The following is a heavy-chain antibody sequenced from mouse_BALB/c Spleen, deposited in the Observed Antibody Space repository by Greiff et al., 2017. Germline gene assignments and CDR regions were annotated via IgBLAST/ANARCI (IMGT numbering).Heavy chain of an antibody. CDR1: GYTFTSYW. CDR2: INPSTGYT. CDR3: ARSNFDV. J-gene: IGHJ1*01. V-gene: IGHV1-7*01. Sequence: QVQLKQSGAELAKPGASVKMSCKASGYTFTSYWMHWVKQRPGQGLEWIGYINPSTGYTEYNQKFKDKATLTADKSSSTAYMQLSSLTSEDSAVYYCARSNFDVWGAGTTVTVSS.